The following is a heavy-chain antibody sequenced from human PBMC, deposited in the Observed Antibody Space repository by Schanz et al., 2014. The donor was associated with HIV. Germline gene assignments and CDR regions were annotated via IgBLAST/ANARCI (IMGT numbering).Heavy chain of an antibody. CDR3: AREGGNLVEGGYFFDY. D-gene: IGHD2-15*01. CDR2: IMPILGTA. J-gene: IGHJ4*02. Sequence: QVQLLQSGAEVKKPGSSVKVSCKNTVSSYGISWVRQAPGQGLEWMGGIMPILGTANYAQKLQGRVTITADESTSTAYMELSSLRLEDTAVYCCAREGGNLVEGGYFFDYWGQGTLVTVSS. CDR1: TVSSYG. V-gene: IGHV1-69*01.